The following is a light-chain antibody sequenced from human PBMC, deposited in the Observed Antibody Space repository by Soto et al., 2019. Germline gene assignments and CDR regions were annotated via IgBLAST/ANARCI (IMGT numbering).Light chain of an antibody. CDR2: AVS. CDR1: QSVSSN. CDR3: QQYNKWRLT. J-gene: IGKJ1*01. V-gene: IGKV3-15*01. Sequence: EIMMTQSPGTLSASPGERATLSCRASQSVSSNLAWYQQKPGQSPSLLIYAVSTRATSIPARCSGSGSGTVFTLTISILQSEDFAVYYCQQYNKWRLTFGQGTKVEIK.